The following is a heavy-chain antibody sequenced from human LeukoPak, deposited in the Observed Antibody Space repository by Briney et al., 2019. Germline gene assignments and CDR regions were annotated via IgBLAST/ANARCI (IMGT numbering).Heavy chain of an antibody. Sequence: GGSLRLSCAASGFTFSSYAMSWVRQAPGKGLEWVSGINTSGGSTAYADSVKGRFTISRDNPRNTLYMQMNSLRAEDTALHYCAIMHPYYDGNGYWVQWGQGTLVTVSS. D-gene: IGHD3-22*01. CDR1: GFTFSSYA. V-gene: IGHV3-23*01. CDR2: INTSGGST. CDR3: AIMHPYYDGNGYWVQ. J-gene: IGHJ4*02.